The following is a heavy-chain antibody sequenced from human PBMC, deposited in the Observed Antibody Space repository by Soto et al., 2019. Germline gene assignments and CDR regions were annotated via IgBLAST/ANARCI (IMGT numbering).Heavy chain of an antibody. CDR2: TSSGGSST. CDR1: GFSFSTYA. V-gene: IGHV3-23*01. Sequence: RGSLRLSCAASGFSFSTYAMSWVRQTPGKGLEWVSSTSSGGSSTYYADSVRGRFTISRDNSKNTLYLQMDGLRAEDTAVYYCAKDRSTSGTTVRFDPWGQGTLVTVSS. J-gene: IGHJ5*02. D-gene: IGHD1-1*01. CDR3: AKDRSTSGTTVRFDP.